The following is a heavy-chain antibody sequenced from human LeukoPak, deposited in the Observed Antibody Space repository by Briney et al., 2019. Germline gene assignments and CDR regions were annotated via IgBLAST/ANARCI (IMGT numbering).Heavy chain of an antibody. V-gene: IGHV3-23*01. D-gene: IGHD1-26*01. CDR2: ISGSGGST. CDR1: GFTFSIYA. Sequence: GGSLRLSCAASGFTFSIYAMSWVRQAPGKGLEWVSAISGSGGSTYYADSVKGRFTISRDNSKNTLYLQMNSLRAEDTAVYYCAKCIVGATAPFDYWDQGTLVTVSS. J-gene: IGHJ4*02. CDR3: AKCIVGATAPFDY.